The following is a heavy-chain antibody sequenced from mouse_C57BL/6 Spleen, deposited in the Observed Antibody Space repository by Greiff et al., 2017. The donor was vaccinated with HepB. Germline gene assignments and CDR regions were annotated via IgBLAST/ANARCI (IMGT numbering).Heavy chain of an antibody. V-gene: IGHV1-52*01. CDR1: GYTFTSYW. D-gene: IGHD2-5*01. Sequence: QVQLQQPGAELVRPGSSVKLSCKASGYTFTSYWMHWVKQRPIQGLEWIGNIDPSDSETHYNQKFKDKATLTVDKSSSTAYMQLSSLTSEDSAVYYCARYYSNYEEWFAYWGQGTLVTVSA. J-gene: IGHJ3*01. CDR3: ARYYSNYEEWFAY. CDR2: IDPSDSET.